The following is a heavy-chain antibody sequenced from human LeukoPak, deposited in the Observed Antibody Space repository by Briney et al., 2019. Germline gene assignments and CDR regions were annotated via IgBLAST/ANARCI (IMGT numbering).Heavy chain of an antibody. CDR1: GFTFSSYS. CDR3: ARDGTTRMDV. V-gene: IGHV3-21*01. J-gene: IGHJ6*02. CDR2: ISSSSSYI. Sequence: GGSLRLPCAASGFTFSSYSMNWVRQAPGKGLEGVSSISSSSSYIYYADSVKGRFTISRDNAKNSLYLQMNSLSAEDTDVYYCARDGTTRMDVWGQGTTVTVSS. D-gene: IGHD1-1*01.